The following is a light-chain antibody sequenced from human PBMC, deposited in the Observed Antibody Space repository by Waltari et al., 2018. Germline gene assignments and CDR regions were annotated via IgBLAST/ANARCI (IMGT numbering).Light chain of an antibody. CDR1: DIGSKS. Sequence: SFVLTQPPSVSVAPGKTARITCGGNDIGSKSVNWYQQKPGQAPLLVISYDSDRPSGIPERFSGSNSGNTATLTISRVEAGDEADYYCQVWDSYGDHLVVFGGGTNLSVV. CDR3: QVWDSYGDHLVV. CDR2: YDS. J-gene: IGLJ2*01. V-gene: IGLV3-21*01.